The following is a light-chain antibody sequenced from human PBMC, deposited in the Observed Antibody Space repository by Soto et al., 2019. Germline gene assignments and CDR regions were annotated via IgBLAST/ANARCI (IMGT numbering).Light chain of an antibody. CDR3: ATWDDSLNGVV. Sequence: QSVLTQPPSVSEAPRQSVTISCSGGSSNIGNNAVNWYQQFPGKAPTLLIYYDDLLPSGVSDRFSGSRSGTSASLAISGLQSEEEAYYYCATWDDSLNGVVFGGGTQLTV. J-gene: IGLJ3*02. CDR1: SSNIGNNA. V-gene: IGLV1-36*01. CDR2: YDD.